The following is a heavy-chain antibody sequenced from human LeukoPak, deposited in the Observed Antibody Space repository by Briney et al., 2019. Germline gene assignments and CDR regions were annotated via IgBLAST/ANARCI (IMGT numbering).Heavy chain of an antibody. CDR3: ASGTTDIVVVPATLRNYYFDY. CDR2: IIPLLGTA. J-gene: IGHJ4*02. V-gene: IGHV1-69*06. D-gene: IGHD2-2*01. CDR1: GGTFSSYA. Sequence: VKVSCKASGGTFSSYAFSWVRQAPGQGLEWMGGIIPLLGTANYAQKFQGRVTITADKSTSTAYMELSSLRSEDTAVYYCASGTTDIVVVPATLRNYYFDYWGQGTLVTVSS.